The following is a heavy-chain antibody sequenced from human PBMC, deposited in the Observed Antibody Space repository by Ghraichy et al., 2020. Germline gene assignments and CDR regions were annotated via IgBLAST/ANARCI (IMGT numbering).Heavy chain of an antibody. D-gene: IGHD1-26*01. CDR3: ARVGKSRDCFDK. CDR2: ISNDANSQ. J-gene: IGHJ4*02. Sequence: GGSLRLSCVASGFTFRNAAMHWVRQAPGKGLEWVSVISNDANSQYYANSVKGRFTISRDNSKNTLYLQMNSLRPEDTDVYYCARVGKSRDCFDKWGQGTLVTVSS. V-gene: IGHV3-30*04. CDR1: GFTFRNAA.